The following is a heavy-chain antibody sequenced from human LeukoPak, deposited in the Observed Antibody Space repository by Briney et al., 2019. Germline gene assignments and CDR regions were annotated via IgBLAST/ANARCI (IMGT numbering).Heavy chain of an antibody. V-gene: IGHV3-23*01. CDR1: GFTFSSYA. Sequence: GGSLRLSCAASGFTFSSYAMSWVRQAPGKGLEWVSAISGSGGSTYYADSVKGRFTISRDNSKNTLYLQMNSLRAEDTAVYYCAKPSIAARPGYINYYYMDVWGKGTTVTVSS. J-gene: IGHJ6*03. CDR3: AKPSIAARPGYINYYYMDV. CDR2: ISGSGGST. D-gene: IGHD6-6*01.